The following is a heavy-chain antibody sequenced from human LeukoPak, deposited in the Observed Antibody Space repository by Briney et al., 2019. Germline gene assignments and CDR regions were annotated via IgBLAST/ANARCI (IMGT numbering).Heavy chain of an antibody. V-gene: IGHV1-18*01. J-gene: IGHJ4*02. CDR2: ISAYNGNT. CDR1: GYTFTGYG. CDR3: ARVEVGATAFDY. D-gene: IGHD1-26*01. Sequence: ASVKVSCKASGYTFTGYGISWVRQAPGQGLEWMGWISAYNGNTNYAQKLQGRVTMTTDTSTSTAYMELRSLRSDDTAVYYCARVEVGATAFDYWGQGTLVTVSS.